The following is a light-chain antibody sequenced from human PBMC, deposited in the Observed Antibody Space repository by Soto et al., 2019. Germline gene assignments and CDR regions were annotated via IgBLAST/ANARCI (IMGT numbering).Light chain of an antibody. Sequence: EIVLAQSPATLSVTPGERITLSCRATQTIGQKLAWYQMRPGQPPRLLIYGASTRATDIPARFSGSGSGTDFTLTISSLQSEDFAVYFCQQYHIWPSWTFGQGTKVDIK. V-gene: IGKV3-15*01. CDR1: QTIGQK. J-gene: IGKJ1*01. CDR2: GAS. CDR3: QQYHIWPSWT.